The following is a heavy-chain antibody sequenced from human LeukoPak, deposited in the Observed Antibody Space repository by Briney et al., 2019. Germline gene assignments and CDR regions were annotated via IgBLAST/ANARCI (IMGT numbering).Heavy chain of an antibody. V-gene: IGHV3-30*18. D-gene: IGHD2-21*02. CDR1: GFTFSSYG. Sequence: GGSLRLSCAASGFTFSSYGIHWVRQAPGKGLEWVAVISYDGSNKYYADSVKGRFTISRDNSKNTLYLQMNSLRAEDTAVYYCAKDARFWHIVVVTAIGWFDPWGQGTLVTVSS. CDR3: AKDARFWHIVVVTAIGWFDP. CDR2: ISYDGSNK. J-gene: IGHJ5*02.